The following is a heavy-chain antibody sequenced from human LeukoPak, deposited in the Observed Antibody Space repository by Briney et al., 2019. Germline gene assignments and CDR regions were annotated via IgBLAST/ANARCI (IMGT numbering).Heavy chain of an antibody. CDR3: ARERKYDSNFDY. CDR1: GFTFSSYE. J-gene: IGHJ4*02. D-gene: IGHD1-1*01. V-gene: IGHV3-48*03. Sequence: TGGSLRLSCAASGFTFSSYEMNWVRQAPGKGLEWVSYISSSGSTIYYADSVKGRFTISRDNAKNTLYLQMNSLRAEDTAVYYCARERKYDSNFDYWGQGTLVTVSS. CDR2: ISSSGSTI.